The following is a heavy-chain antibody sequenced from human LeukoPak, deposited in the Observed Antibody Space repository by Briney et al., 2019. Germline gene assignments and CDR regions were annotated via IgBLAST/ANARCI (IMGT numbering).Heavy chain of an antibody. J-gene: IGHJ6*03. CDR1: GGSISTYY. D-gene: IGHD3-10*01. V-gene: IGHV4-59*01. Sequence: PSETLSLTCTVSGGSISTYYWSWIRQPPGKGLEYIGYIYYSGSTNYNPSLKSRVTISLDTSKNQFSLKLSSVTAADTAVYYCARTTMVRGTYYMDVWGKGTTVTISS. CDR2: IYYSGST. CDR3: ARTTMVRGTYYMDV.